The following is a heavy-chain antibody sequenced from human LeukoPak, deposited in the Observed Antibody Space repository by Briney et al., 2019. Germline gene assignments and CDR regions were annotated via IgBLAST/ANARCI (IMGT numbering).Heavy chain of an antibody. CDR1: GFTFSSYW. D-gene: IGHD3-10*01. J-gene: IGHJ3*02. V-gene: IGHV3-7*01. CDR2: IKQDGSEK. CDR3: ARALLWFGELFGAFDI. Sequence: PGGSLRLSCAASGFTFSSYWMSWVRQAPGKGLEWVANIKQDGSEKYYVDSVKGRFTISRDNAKNSLYLQMNSLRAEDTAVYYCARALLWFGELFGAFDIWGQGTMVTVSS.